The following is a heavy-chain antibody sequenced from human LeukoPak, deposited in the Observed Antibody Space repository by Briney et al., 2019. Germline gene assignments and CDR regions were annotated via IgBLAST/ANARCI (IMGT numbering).Heavy chain of an antibody. CDR3: AREGDNSGQFDY. CDR2: ISGSGGST. J-gene: IGHJ4*02. CDR1: GFTFSSYA. Sequence: GGSLRLSCAASGFTFSSYAMSWVRQAPGKGLEWVSAISGSGGSTYYADSVKGRFTISRDNAKNSLYLQMNSLRADDTAVYYCAREGDNSGQFDYWGQGTLVTVSS. V-gene: IGHV3-23*01. D-gene: IGHD7-27*01.